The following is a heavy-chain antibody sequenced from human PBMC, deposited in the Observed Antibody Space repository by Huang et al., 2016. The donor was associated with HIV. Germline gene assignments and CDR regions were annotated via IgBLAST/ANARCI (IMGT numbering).Heavy chain of an antibody. Sequence: QGQLVQSGPEVKKPGASVKVSCKASGYRFASFGVSWVRQAPGQGLEWMGWINAHHHNTNYAQKLQGRFIMTTDTSTSTAYMELRSLRSDDTAVYYCARPGYYYDNSGYRSTYAFDLWGQGTLVTVSS. CDR1: GYRFASFG. J-gene: IGHJ3*01. V-gene: IGHV1-18*01. D-gene: IGHD3-22*01. CDR2: INAHHHNT. CDR3: ARPGYYYDNSGYRSTYAFDL.